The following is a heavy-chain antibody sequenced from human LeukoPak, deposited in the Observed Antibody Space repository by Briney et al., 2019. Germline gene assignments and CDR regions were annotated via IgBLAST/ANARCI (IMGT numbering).Heavy chain of an antibody. CDR2: IYTSGST. J-gene: IGHJ5*02. Sequence: SETLSLTCTVSGGSISSYYWGWIRQPAGKGLEWIGRIYTSGSTNYNPSLKSRVTMSVDTSKNQFSLKLSSVTAADTAVYYCARDRSYYDSSNWFDPWGQGTLVTVSS. CDR3: ARDRSYYDSSNWFDP. V-gene: IGHV4-4*07. D-gene: IGHD3-22*01. CDR1: GGSISSYY.